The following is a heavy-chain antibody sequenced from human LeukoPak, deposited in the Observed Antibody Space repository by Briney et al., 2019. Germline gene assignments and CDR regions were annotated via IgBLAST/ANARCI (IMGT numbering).Heavy chain of an antibody. D-gene: IGHD3-3*01. CDR3: ARLSAFWSGYYPSTDY. J-gene: IGHJ4*02. CDR1: GFTFSSYS. Sequence: GGSLRLSCAASGFTFSSYSMNWVRQAPGKGLEWVSSISSSSSYKYYADSVKGRFTISRDNAKNSLYLQMNSLRAEDTAVYYCARLSAFWSGYYPSTDYWGQGTLVTVSS. CDR2: ISSSSSYK. V-gene: IGHV3-21*01.